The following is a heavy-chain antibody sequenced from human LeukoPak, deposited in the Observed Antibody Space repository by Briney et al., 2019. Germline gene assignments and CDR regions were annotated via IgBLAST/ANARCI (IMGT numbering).Heavy chain of an antibody. CDR1: GFNFSSYW. CDR3: ARPGYCSSTSCYKVDY. V-gene: IGHV3-7*01. J-gene: IGHJ4*02. D-gene: IGHD2-2*02. Sequence: GGSLTLSCAASGFNFSSYWMRWLGPGPGKGRVGVANIKQGGSEKYYVNSVKGRFTISRDNPKNSLYLQINSLRAEDTGLYYCARPGYCSSTSCYKVDYWGKGTLVTVSP. CDR2: IKQGGSEK.